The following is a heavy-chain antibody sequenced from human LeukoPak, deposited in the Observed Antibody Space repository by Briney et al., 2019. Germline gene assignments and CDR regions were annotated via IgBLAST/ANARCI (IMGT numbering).Heavy chain of an antibody. D-gene: IGHD3-22*01. Sequence: TETLSLTCVVNGGSFTDYYWTWIRQAPGNGLEWVGDIDHRGSINYNPSLKSRVTISVDTSKNQFSLRLSSVTAADTAVYYCARGLVVVTMTSSIMDVWGQGTTVTVSS. J-gene: IGHJ6*02. V-gene: IGHV4-34*01. CDR3: ARGLVVVTMTSSIMDV. CDR1: GGSFTDYY. CDR2: IDHRGSI.